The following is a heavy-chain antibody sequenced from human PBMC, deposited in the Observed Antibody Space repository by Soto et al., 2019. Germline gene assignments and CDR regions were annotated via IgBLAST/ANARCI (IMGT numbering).Heavy chain of an antibody. J-gene: IGHJ5*01. CDR3: AKEGLWGATEGDWFDS. Sequence: EVQLLESGGGLVQPGGSLRLSCAASGLTVRSYAMSWVRQAPGKGLEWVSGISGSGGSTYNADSVKGRFSISRDNSKNTLYLQMNSLRAEDTAVYHCAKEGLWGATEGDWFDSWGQGTLVTVSS. D-gene: IGHD1-26*01. CDR2: ISGSGGST. CDR1: GLTVRSYA. V-gene: IGHV3-23*01.